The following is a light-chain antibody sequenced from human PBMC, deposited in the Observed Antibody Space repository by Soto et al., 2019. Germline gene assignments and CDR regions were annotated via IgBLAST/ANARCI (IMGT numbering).Light chain of an antibody. CDR2: DTS. Sequence: IVLTQSPATLSLSPGERATLSCRASRSVGSYLAWYQQKPGQAPRLLISDTSKRATGIPARFSGAGSGTDFTLTITSLEPEDSAVYYCQHRNNWPREWTFGQGTKVEIK. CDR1: RSVGSY. J-gene: IGKJ1*01. CDR3: QHRNNWPREWT. V-gene: IGKV3-11*01.